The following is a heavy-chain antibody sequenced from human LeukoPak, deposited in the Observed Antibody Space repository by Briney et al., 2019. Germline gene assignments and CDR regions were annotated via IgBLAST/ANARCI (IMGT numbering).Heavy chain of an antibody. CDR1: GFTFSAYA. CDR2: ISGHAEDT. CDR3: AKDLGDSRAYPILNV. Sequence: GGSLRLSCAASGFTFSAYAMSWVRQAPGRGLEWLSLISGHAEDTYYSDSVKGRFTISRDNSKNTLYLQMNTLRAEDTAIYYCAKDLGDSRAYPILNVWGQGTVITVSS. D-gene: IGHD3-9*01. V-gene: IGHV3-23*01. J-gene: IGHJ3*01.